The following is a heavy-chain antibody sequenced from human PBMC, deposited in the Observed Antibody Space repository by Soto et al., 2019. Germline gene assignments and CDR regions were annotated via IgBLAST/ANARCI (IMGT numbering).Heavy chain of an antibody. CDR3: ARDPRSITGTTSSEDFQN. Sequence: QAQLMQSGAEVKEPGSSVKVSCKASGGTFSGYAISWVRQAPGQGLEWLGGIIPIFGITNYAQKFQNSLTIAADESSAKVYMDLRSLTSEDSAIYYCARDPRSITGTTSSEDFQNWGQGTLVRVS. CDR1: GGTFSGYA. J-gene: IGHJ1*01. V-gene: IGHV1-69*01. CDR2: IIPIFGIT. D-gene: IGHD1-1*01.